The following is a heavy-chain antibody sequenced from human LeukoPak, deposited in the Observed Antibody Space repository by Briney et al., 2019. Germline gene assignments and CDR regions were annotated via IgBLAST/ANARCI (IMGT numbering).Heavy chain of an antibody. V-gene: IGHV3-21*01. Sequence: GGSLRHSCAASGFTFSSYSMNWVRQAPGKGLEWVSSISSSSSYIYYADSVKGRFTISRDNAKNSLYLQMNSLRAEDTAVYYCARDRQPLLEDDAFDIWGQGTMVTVSS. CDR3: ARDRQPLLEDDAFDI. J-gene: IGHJ3*02. CDR1: GFTFSSYS. D-gene: IGHD2-21*02. CDR2: ISSSSSYI.